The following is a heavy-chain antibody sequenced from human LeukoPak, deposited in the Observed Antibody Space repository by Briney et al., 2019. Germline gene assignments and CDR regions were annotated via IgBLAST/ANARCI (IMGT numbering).Heavy chain of an antibody. CDR2: IYYSGST. CDR3: ARPSSRYGSGKNWFDP. CDR1: GGSISSSSYY. D-gene: IGHD3-10*01. J-gene: IGHJ5*02. Sequence: PSETLSLTCTVSGGSISSSSYYWGWIRQPPGKGLEWIGSIYYSGSTNYNPSLRSRVTISVDTSKNQFSLKLSSVTAADTAVYYCARPSSRYGSGKNWFDPWGQGTLVTVSS. V-gene: IGHV4-39*07.